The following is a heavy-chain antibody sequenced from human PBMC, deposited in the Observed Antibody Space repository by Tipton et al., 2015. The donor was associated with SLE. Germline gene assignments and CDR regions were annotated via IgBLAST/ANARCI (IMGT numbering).Heavy chain of an antibody. CDR1: GFTYSGYA. V-gene: IGHV3-30*02. CDR3: ARGRGGEFLDY. CDR2: IRADGRNK. J-gene: IGHJ4*02. D-gene: IGHD3-16*01. Sequence: SLRLSCAASGFTYSGYAMHWVRQAPGKGLEWVAFIRADGRNKDYADSVKGRFTISRDNSKNTLYLQMNRLRVEDTAVYFCARGRGGEFLDYWGQGTLVTVSS.